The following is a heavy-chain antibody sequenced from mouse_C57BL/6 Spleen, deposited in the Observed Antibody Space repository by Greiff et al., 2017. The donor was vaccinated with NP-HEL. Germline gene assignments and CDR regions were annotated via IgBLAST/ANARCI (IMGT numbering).Heavy chain of an antibody. CDR2: ILPGSGST. D-gene: IGHD1-1*01. J-gene: IGHJ1*03. Sequence: QVQLQQSGAELMKPGASVKLSCKATGYTFTGYWIEWVKQRPGHGLEWIGEILPGSGSTNYNEKFKGQATFTADTSSNTAYMQRSSLTTEYSAIYYFARGHYYGSSDWYFDVWGTGTTVTVSS. CDR1: GYTFTGYW. CDR3: ARGHYYGSSDWYFDV. V-gene: IGHV1-9*01.